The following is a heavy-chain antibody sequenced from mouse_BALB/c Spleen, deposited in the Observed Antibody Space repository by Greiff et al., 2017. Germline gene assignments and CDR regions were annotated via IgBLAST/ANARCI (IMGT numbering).Heavy chain of an antibody. J-gene: IGHJ2*01. CDR3: ARPILLRYYFDD. CDR1: GYTFTDYE. V-gene: IGHV1-15*01. CDR2: IDPETGGT. D-gene: IGHD1-1*01. Sequence: QVQLQQSGAELVRPGASVTLSCKASGYTFTDYEMHWVKQTPVHGLEWIGAIDPETGGTAYNQKFKCKATLTADKSSSTAYMELRSLTSEDYAVYYCARPILLRYYFDDWGQGTTLTVAS.